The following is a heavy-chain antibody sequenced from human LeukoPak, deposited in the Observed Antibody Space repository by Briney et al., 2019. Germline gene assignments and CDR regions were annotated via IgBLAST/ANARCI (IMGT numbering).Heavy chain of an antibody. V-gene: IGHV3-53*01. CDR2: IYSGGST. J-gene: IGHJ4*02. CDR1: GFTVSSNY. CDR3: AKNRRGYYDSKFDY. Sequence: GGSLRLSCAASGFTVSSNYMSWVRQAPGKGLEWVSVIYSGGSTYYADSVKGRFTVSRDNSKNTLYLQMNSLRAEDTAVYYCAKNRRGYYDSKFDYWGQGTLVTVSS. D-gene: IGHD3-16*01.